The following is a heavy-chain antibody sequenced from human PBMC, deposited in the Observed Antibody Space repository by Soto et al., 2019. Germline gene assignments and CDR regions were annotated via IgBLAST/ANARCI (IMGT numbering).Heavy chain of an antibody. Sequence: QVQLVQSGAEVKKPGASVKVSCKASGYTFTSSGISWVRQAPGQGLEWMGWISTDNGNTNYAQHLQGRVSMTTDTSTSTAYMDLRSLRSEDTAVYYCARDQGITTFGVYSMYYSGMDVWGQGTTVTVSS. D-gene: IGHD3-3*01. CDR3: ARDQGITTFGVYSMYYSGMDV. CDR2: ISTDNGNT. J-gene: IGHJ6*02. V-gene: IGHV1-18*01. CDR1: GYTFTSSG.